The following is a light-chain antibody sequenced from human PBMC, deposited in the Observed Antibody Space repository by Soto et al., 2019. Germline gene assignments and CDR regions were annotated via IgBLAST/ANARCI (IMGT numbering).Light chain of an antibody. Sequence: QSALTQPASVSGSPGQSITISCTGTSSDVGDYNYVAWYQQHPDKAPKLMIFDVSSRPSGVSNRFSGSKSGSTASLTISGLQAEDEADYHCSSYSGSSTHYVFGTGTKVTVL. CDR2: DVS. V-gene: IGLV2-14*03. CDR1: SSDVGDYNY. CDR3: SSYSGSSTHYV. J-gene: IGLJ1*01.